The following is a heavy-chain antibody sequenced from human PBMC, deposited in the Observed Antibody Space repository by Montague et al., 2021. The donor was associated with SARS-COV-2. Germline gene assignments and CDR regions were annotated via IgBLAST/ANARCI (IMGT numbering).Heavy chain of an antibody. D-gene: IGHD3-16*01. J-gene: IGHJ4*02. Sequence: CAISGDSVSSISPASDWHTPSLPTHIDCLARPHLKYKWNYDYAASVAGRVTVNPDTSKNQVSLELRSVTPEDTAVYYCSRIAFAVIPHWGQGTLVTVSS. CDR3: SRIAFAVIPH. CDR2: PHLKYKWNY. CDR1: GDSVSSISPA. V-gene: IGHV6-1*01.